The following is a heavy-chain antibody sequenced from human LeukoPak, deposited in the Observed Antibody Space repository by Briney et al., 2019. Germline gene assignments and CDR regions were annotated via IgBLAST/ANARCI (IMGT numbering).Heavy chain of an antibody. CDR3: ARETRRRSSSSLLDY. Sequence: SETLSLTCTVSGDSISSYYCSWIRQPPGKGLEWIGYIYYSGSTSYNPSLKSRVTISVDTSKNQFSLKLSSVTAADTAVYYCARETRRRSSSSLLDYWGQGTLVTVSS. D-gene: IGHD6-13*01. J-gene: IGHJ4*02. CDR2: IYYSGST. CDR1: GDSISSYY. V-gene: IGHV4-59*12.